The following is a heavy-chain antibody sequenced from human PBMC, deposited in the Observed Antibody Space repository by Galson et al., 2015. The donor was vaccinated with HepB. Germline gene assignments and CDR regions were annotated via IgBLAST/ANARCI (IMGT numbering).Heavy chain of an antibody. V-gene: IGHV3-7*03. Sequence: SLRLSCAASAFTFSNYWMSWVRQAPGKGLEWVANIKEDGSEKYYVDSVKGRFTISRDNAKNSLSLQMNSLRAEDTAVYYCARDLPGHYFDYWGQGMLVTVSS. J-gene: IGHJ4*02. CDR3: ARDLPGHYFDY. CDR1: AFTFSNYW. CDR2: IKEDGSEK.